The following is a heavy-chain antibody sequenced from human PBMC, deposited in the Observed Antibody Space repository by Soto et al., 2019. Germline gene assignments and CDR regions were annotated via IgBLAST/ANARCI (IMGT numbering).Heavy chain of an antibody. V-gene: IGHV1-46*01. CDR2: INPSGGTT. D-gene: IGHD1-26*01. CDR3: ARLVGPTSSDNWFDP. CDR1: GYIFSGYY. Sequence: ASVKVSCKASGYIFSGYYIHWVRQAPGQGLEWMGIINPSGGTTTYAQKFQGRVTVTRDTSTSTVYMELRSLRSDDTAIYYCARLVGPTSSDNWFDPWGQGTLVTVSS. J-gene: IGHJ5*02.